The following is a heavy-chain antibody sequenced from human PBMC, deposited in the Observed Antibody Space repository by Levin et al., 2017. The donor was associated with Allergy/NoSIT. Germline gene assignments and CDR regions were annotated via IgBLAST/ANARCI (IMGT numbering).Heavy chain of an antibody. V-gene: IGHV4-39*01. CDR3: ARRGRGSYHDILSGNYFDN. CDR1: GGSISSGSYS. D-gene: IGHD3-9*01. J-gene: IGHJ4*02. Sequence: SETLSLTCTVSGGSISSGSYSWGWIRQPPGKGLEWIGTFSYSGSTYYNPSLKSRATTSVDTSKNQFSLRLSSVTAADTAVYFCARRGRGSYHDILSGNYFDNWGQGTLVTVSS. CDR2: FSYSGST.